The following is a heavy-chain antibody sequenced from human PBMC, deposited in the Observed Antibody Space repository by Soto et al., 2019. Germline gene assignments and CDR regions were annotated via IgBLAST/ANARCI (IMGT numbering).Heavy chain of an antibody. V-gene: IGHV1-3*01. Sequence: ASVKVSCKASGYTFTSHAMHWVRQAPGQRLEWMGWINAGNGNTKYSQKFQGRATITRDTSASTAYMELSSLRSEDTAVYYCATKNSDYYYYYGMDVWGQGTTVTVSS. CDR3: ATKNSDYYYYYGMDV. CDR2: INAGNGNT. CDR1: GYTFTSHA. J-gene: IGHJ6*02. D-gene: IGHD3-10*01.